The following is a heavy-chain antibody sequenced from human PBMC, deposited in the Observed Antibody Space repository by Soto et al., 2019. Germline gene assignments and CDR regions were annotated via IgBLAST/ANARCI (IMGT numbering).Heavy chain of an antibody. CDR3: ARAPPNPHDGDYSLEIYFDY. J-gene: IGHJ4*02. D-gene: IGHD4-17*01. CDR1: GGTFSSYA. V-gene: IGHV1-69*01. Sequence: QVQLVQSGAEVKKPGSSVKVSCKASGGTFSSYAISWVRQAPGQGLEWMGGIIPIFGTANYAQKFQGRVTITADESTSTAYMELSSLRSEDTAVYYCARAPPNPHDGDYSLEIYFDYWGQGTLVTVSS. CDR2: IIPIFGTA.